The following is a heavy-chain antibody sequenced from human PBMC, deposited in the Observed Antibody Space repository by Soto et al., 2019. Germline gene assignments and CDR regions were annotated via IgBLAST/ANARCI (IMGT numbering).Heavy chain of an antibody. CDR1: GGPFSGYY. V-gene: IGHV4-34*01. J-gene: IGHJ5*02. D-gene: IGHD3-10*01. CDR2: INHSGST. Sequence: SETLSLTCAVYGGPFSGYYWSWIRQPPGKGLEWIGEINHSGSTNYNPSLKSRVTISVDTSKNQFSLKLSSVTAADTAVYYCARGNQYYYGSGSYYNNWCDPWGQGTLVTVSS. CDR3: ARGNQYYYGSGSYYNNWCDP.